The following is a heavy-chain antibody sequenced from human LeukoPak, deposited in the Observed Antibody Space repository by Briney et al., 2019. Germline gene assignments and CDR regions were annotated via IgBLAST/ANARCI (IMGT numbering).Heavy chain of an antibody. J-gene: IGHJ4*02. V-gene: IGHV3-30*03. D-gene: IGHD2-2*01. CDR2: ISYDGSNK. CDR3: ARDWYHAIDY. Sequence: GGSLRLSCAASGFTFSSYGMHWVRQAPGKGLEWVAVISYDGSNKYYADSVKGRFTISRDNSKNTLYLQMNSLRAEDTAVYYCARDWYHAIDYWGQGTLVTVSS. CDR1: GFTFSSYG.